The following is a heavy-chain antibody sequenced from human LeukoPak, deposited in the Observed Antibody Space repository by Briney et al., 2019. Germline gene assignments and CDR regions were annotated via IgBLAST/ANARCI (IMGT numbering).Heavy chain of an antibody. Sequence: GGSLRLSCAASGFTFSSYDMHWVRQATGKGLEWVSAIGTAGDTYYPGSAKGRFTISRENAKNSLYLQMNSLRAGDTAVYYCARGPSTAAGYYFDYWGQGTLVTVSS. D-gene: IGHD6-13*01. CDR1: GFTFSSYD. CDR2: IGTAGDT. V-gene: IGHV3-13*01. J-gene: IGHJ4*02. CDR3: ARGPSTAAGYYFDY.